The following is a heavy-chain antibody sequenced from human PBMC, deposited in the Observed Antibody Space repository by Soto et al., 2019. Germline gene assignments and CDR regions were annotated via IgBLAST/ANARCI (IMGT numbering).Heavy chain of an antibody. D-gene: IGHD4-17*01. CDR1: GYTLTELS. CDR3: ATTGVDGDYAPLYWYFDL. V-gene: IGHV1-24*01. Sequence: VKVSCKVSGYTLTELSMHWVRQAPGKGLEWMGGFDPEDGETIYAQKFQGRVTMTEDTSTDTAYMELSSLRSEDTAVYYCATTGVDGDYAPLYWYFDLWGRGTLVTVSS. J-gene: IGHJ2*01. CDR2: FDPEDGET.